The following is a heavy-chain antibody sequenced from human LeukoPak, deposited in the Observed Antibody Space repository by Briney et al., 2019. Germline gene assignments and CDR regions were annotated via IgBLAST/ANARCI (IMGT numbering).Heavy chain of an antibody. V-gene: IGHV5-51*01. D-gene: IGHD2-2*01. J-gene: IGHJ4*02. CDR1: GYTYTNYW. CDR2: IYPSDSTT. Sequence: GESLKISCKWSGYTYTNYWIGWVRQMPGKGLEWMGTIYPSDSTTKYSPSFQGQVTISADTSFSTAYLQWSSLKASDTGMYYCARRYCSSFACFSPLDYWGQGTLVTVSS. CDR3: ARRYCSSFACFSPLDY.